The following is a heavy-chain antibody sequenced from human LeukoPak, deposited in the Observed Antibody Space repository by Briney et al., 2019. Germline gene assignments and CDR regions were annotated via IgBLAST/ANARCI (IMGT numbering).Heavy chain of an antibody. J-gene: IGHJ4*02. D-gene: IGHD3-3*01. Sequence: PGGSLRLSCEASGFTLSSFGLHWFRQAPGKGLEWVAVISSDGTSTSYADSVKGRFAISRDNSNNTLFLQVHSLRTEDTAVYFCARDFSGYYSADYWGQGTLVTVST. CDR1: GFTLSSFG. CDR2: ISSDGTST. V-gene: IGHV3-30*09. CDR3: ARDFSGYYSADY.